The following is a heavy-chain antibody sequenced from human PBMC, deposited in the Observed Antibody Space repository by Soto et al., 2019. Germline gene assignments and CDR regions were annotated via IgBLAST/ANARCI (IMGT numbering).Heavy chain of an antibody. J-gene: IGHJ5*02. CDR3: AKDLTYSSGWYNWFDP. V-gene: IGHV3-23*01. CDR1: GFTFSSYA. D-gene: IGHD6-19*01. Sequence: GGSLRLSCAASGFTFSSYAMSWVRQAPGKGLEWVSAISGSGGSTYYADSVKGRFTISRDNSKNTLYLQMNSLRAEDTAVYYCAKDLTYSSGWYNWFDPWGQGTLVTVSS. CDR2: ISGSGGST.